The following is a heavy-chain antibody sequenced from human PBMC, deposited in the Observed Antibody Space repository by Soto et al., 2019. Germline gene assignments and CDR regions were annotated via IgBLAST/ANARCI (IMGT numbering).Heavy chain of an antibody. CDR3: ARGSDDWGIAVAGTLLVAFEI. D-gene: IGHD6-19*01. CDR2: IIPIFGTA. Sequence: ASVKVSCKASGGPFSSYAINWLRQAPGQGPGWMGGIIPIFGTANYAQKFQGRVTITADESTSTAYMELSSLRSEDTAVYYCARGSDDWGIAVAGTLLVAFEIWGQGTMV. V-gene: IGHV1-69*13. J-gene: IGHJ3*02. CDR1: GGPFSSYA.